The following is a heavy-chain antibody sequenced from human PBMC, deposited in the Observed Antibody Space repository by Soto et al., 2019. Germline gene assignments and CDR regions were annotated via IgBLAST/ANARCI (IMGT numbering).Heavy chain of an antibody. CDR1: GFTFSSYA. V-gene: IGHV3-23*01. J-gene: IGHJ6*02. Sequence: GGSLRLSCAASGFTFSSYAMSWVRQAPGKGLEWVSAISGSGGSTYYADSVKGRFTISRDNSKNTLYLQMNSLRAEDTAVYYCAKDPYSSSSPPYGMDVWGQGTTVTVSS. CDR2: ISGSGGST. CDR3: AKDPYSSSSPPYGMDV. D-gene: IGHD6-6*01.